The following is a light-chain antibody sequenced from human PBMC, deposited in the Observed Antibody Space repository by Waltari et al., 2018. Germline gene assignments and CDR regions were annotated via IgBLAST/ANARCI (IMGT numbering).Light chain of an antibody. CDR3: QKYGTLPAT. Sequence: DIVLTQSPGTLSLSPGERAPLSCRASQSVSRTLAWYQQKPGQAPRLLIYDASTWATGIPDRFSGSGSGTDFSLTISRLEPEDFAVYYCQKYGTLPATFGQGTKVQIK. J-gene: IGKJ1*01. CDR1: QSVSRT. CDR2: DAS. V-gene: IGKV3-20*01.